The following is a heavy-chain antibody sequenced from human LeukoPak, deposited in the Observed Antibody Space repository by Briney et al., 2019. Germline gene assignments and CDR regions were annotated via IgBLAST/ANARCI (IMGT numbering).Heavy chain of an antibody. CDR3: AKYYYDSSGYIDY. CDR1: GFTFSSYS. CDR2: ISGSGGST. D-gene: IGHD3-22*01. J-gene: IGHJ4*02. Sequence: PGGSLRLSCAASGFTFSSYSMNWVRQAPGKGLEWVSAISGSGGSTYYADSVKGRFTISRDNSKNTLYLQMNSLRAEDTAVYYCAKYYYDSSGYIDYWGQGTLVTVSS. V-gene: IGHV3-23*01.